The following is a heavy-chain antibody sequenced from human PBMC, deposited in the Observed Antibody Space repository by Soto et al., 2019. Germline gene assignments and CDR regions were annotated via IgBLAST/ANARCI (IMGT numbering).Heavy chain of an antibody. Sequence: GGSLRLSCAASGFTFSSYTMNWVRQAPGKGLEWVAFITSGSDYIYYADSVEGRFAISRDDANNSLFLQMSSLRAEDTAVYYCTREHVVTIFRRGQRGSFDNWSQGTLVTVSS. D-gene: IGHD3-9*01. J-gene: IGHJ4*02. CDR3: TREHVVTIFRRGQRGSFDN. CDR2: ITSGSDYI. V-gene: IGHV3-21*01. CDR1: GFTFSSYT.